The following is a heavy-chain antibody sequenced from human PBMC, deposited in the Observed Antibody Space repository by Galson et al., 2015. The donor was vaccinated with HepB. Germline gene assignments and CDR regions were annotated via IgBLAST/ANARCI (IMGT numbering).Heavy chain of an antibody. J-gene: IGHJ4*02. CDR3: ARASFLVTATNYFDT. CDR2: ISGRSSYK. CDR1: GFTFSSYS. D-gene: IGHD2-21*02. Sequence: SLRLSCAASGFTFSSYSLDWVRQTPGKGLEWVSSISGRSSYKFYADSVKGRFTISRDNAKNSLYLHMNSLRVEDTAVYYCARASFLVTATNYFDTWGQGTLVTVSS. V-gene: IGHV3-21*01.